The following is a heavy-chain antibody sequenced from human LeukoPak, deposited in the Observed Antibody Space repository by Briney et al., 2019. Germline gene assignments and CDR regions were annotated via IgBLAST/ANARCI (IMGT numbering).Heavy chain of an antibody. V-gene: IGHV3-30*02. D-gene: IGHD6-13*01. CDR1: GFTFSSYG. Sequence: PGGSLRLSCAASGFTFSSYGMHWVRQAPGKGLEWVAFIRYDGSNKYYADSVKGRFTISRDNSKNTLYLQMNSLRAEDTAVYYCAKDRGVGAAASGGFDYWGQGTLVTVSS. CDR2: IRYDGSNK. CDR3: AKDRGVGAAASGGFDY. J-gene: IGHJ4*02.